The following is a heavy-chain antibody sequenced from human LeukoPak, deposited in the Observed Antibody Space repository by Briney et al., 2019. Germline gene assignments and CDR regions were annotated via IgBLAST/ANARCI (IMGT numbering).Heavy chain of an antibody. V-gene: IGHV1-2*02. J-gene: IGHJ4*02. D-gene: IGHD2-2*01. Sequence: ASVKVSCKASGYTFTGYYMHWVRQAPGLGLEWMGWINPNSGGTNYAQKFQGRVTMTRDTSISTAYMELSRLRSDDTAVYYCARDYCSSTSCRLDYWGQGTLVTVSS. CDR2: INPNSGGT. CDR3: ARDYCSSTSCRLDY. CDR1: GYTFTGYY.